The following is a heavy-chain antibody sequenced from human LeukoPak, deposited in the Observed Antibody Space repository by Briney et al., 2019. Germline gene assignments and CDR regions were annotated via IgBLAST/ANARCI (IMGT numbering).Heavy chain of an antibody. CDR3: ATVLRFLEWLPFDY. CDR1: GYTLTELS. J-gene: IGHJ4*02. CDR2: FDPEDGET. V-gene: IGHV1-24*01. Sequence: ASVKVSCKVSGYTLTELSMHWARQAPGKGLEWMGGFDPEDGETIYAQKFQGRVTMTEDTSTDTAYMELSSLRSEDTAVYYCATVLRFLEWLPFDYWGQGTLVTVSS. D-gene: IGHD3-3*01.